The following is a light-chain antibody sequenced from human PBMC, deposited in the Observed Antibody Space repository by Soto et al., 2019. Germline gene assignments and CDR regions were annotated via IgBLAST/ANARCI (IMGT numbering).Light chain of an antibody. J-gene: IGLJ2*01. CDR3: AAWDDSLSAYVV. V-gene: IGLV1-47*01. CDR1: SSNIGSNY. Sequence: QSVLTQPPSASGTPGQRVTISCSGSSSNIGSNYVYWYQQLPGTAPKLLIYRNNQRPSGVPDRFSASKSGTSASLAISGLRSEDEADYYCAAWDDSLSAYVVFGGGIKLTVL. CDR2: RNN.